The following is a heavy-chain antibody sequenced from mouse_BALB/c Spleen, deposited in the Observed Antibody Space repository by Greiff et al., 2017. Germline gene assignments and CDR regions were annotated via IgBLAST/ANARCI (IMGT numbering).Heavy chain of an antibody. CDR3: ARQYRYDGYYAMDY. D-gene: IGHD2-14*01. CDR1: GFAFSSYD. CDR2: ISSGGGST. Sequence: EVHLVESGGGLVKPGGSLKLSCAASGFAFSSYDMSWVRQTSEKRLEWVAYISSGGGSTYYPDTVKGRFTISRDNAKNTLYLQMSSLKSEDTAMYYCARQYRYDGYYAMDYWGQGTSVTVSS. J-gene: IGHJ4*01. V-gene: IGHV5-12-1*01.